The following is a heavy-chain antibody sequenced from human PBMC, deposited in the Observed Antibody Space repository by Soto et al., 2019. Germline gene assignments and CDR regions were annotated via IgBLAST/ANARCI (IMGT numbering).Heavy chain of an antibody. D-gene: IGHD5-12*01. CDR1: GFTFSSYA. CDR2: IGGRGNSA. Sequence: EVQLLESGGGLVQPGGSLRLSCAASGFTFSSYAMSWVRQAPGKGLEWVSVIGGRGNSAYYADSVQGRFTISRDNSKNTLSLQTSSLTADDTAIYYCVREGRGSFDFWGRGTMVTVSS. J-gene: IGHJ3*01. CDR3: VREGRGSFDF. V-gene: IGHV3-23*01.